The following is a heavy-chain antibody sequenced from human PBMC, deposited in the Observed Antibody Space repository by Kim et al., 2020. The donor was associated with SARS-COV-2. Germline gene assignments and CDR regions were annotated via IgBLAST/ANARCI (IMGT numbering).Heavy chain of an antibody. CDR2: INAGNGNT. J-gene: IGHJ6*02. CDR3: ARDHRGRRYFDWFGMDV. CDR1: GYTFTSYA. D-gene: IGHD3-9*01. Sequence: ASVKVSCKASGYTFTSYAMHWVRQAPGQRLEWMGWINAGNGNTKYSQKFQGRVTITRDTSASTAYMELSSLRSEDTAVYYCARDHRGRRYFDWFGMDVWGQGTTVTVSS. V-gene: IGHV1-3*01.